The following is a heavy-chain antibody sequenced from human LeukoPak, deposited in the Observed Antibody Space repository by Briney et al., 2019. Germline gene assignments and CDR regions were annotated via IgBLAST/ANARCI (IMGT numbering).Heavy chain of an antibody. CDR3: AREGGLRYFDWLFDYFDY. CDR1: GGSISSSSYY. Sequence: SETLSLTCTVSGGSISSSSYYWGWIRQPPGKGLEWIGSIYYSGSTYYNPSLKSRVTISVDTSKNQFSLKLSSVTAADTAVYYCAREGGLRYFDWLFDYFDYWGQGTLVTVSS. D-gene: IGHD3-9*01. J-gene: IGHJ4*02. V-gene: IGHV4-39*02. CDR2: IYYSGST.